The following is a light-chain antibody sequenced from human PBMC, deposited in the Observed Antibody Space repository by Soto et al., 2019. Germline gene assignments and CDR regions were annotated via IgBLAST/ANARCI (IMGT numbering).Light chain of an antibody. J-gene: IGKJ3*01. CDR3: QQCNYLPPI. CDR2: DAS. CDR1: QDISNH. Sequence: DIQMTQSPSSLSASVGDRVTITCQASQDISNHLNWYQQKPGKAPKLLIYDASNLETGVPSRFSGSGSGTDFTFTISSLLPEDIATYYCQQCNYLPPIFGPGTKVYIK. V-gene: IGKV1-33*01.